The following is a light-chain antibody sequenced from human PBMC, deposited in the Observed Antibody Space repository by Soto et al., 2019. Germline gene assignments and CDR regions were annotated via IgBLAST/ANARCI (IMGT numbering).Light chain of an antibody. CDR2: DVS. CDR3: SSYTSSSTVYVV. Sequence: QSVLTQPASVSGSPGQSITISCTGTSSDVGGYNYVSWYQQHPGKAPKLMIYDVSNRPSGVSNRFSGSKSGNTASLTISGLQAEDEAEYYCSSYTSSSTVYVVFGGGTKLTVL. J-gene: IGLJ2*01. V-gene: IGLV2-14*01. CDR1: SSDVGGYNY.